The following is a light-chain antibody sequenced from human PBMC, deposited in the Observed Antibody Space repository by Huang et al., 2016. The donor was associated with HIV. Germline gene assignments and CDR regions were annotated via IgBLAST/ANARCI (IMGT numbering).Light chain of an antibody. CDR1: ASVSSS. CDR3: QQYNSSPGT. V-gene: IGKV3-20*01. J-gene: IGKJ1*01. CDR2: GGT. Sequence: EIVLTQSPDTLAWSPGERATLSCRTSASVSSSVAWYQQKFGQSPRLLIYGGTNRAPGIADRFTGGGAGTDFTFVISRLEPEDFAIYYCQQYNSSPGTFGQGSKVEIK.